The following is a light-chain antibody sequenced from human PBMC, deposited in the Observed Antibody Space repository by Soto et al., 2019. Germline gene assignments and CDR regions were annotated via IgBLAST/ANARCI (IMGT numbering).Light chain of an antibody. CDR2: GAS. J-gene: IGKJ1*01. V-gene: IGKV3-15*01. CDR1: QSISTN. CDR3: QHFNNWPPGVT. Sequence: EIVITQSPATLSVSPGERASLSCRASQSISTNLAWYQQKPGQAPRLLIFGASTRAPDIPAWFSGSGSGTEFTLTISGLQSEDFAVYYCQHFNNWPPGVTFGQGTKVDLK.